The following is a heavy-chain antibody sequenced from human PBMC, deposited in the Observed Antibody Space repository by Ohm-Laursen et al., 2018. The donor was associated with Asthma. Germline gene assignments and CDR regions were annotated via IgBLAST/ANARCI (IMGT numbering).Heavy chain of an antibody. CDR2: ISSSSSYI. CDR3: AREGYCSGGSCYLTYYYGLVV. V-gene: IGHV3-21*01. J-gene: IGHJ6*01. CDR1: GFTFSNAW. Sequence: SLRLSCSATGFTFSNAWMNWVRQAPGKGLEWVSSISSSSSYIYYADSVKGRFTISRDNAKNSLYLQMNSLRAEDTAVYYCAREGYCSGGSCYLTYYYGLVV. D-gene: IGHD2-15*01.